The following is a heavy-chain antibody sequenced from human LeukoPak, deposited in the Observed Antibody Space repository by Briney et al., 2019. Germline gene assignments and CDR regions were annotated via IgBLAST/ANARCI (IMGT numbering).Heavy chain of an antibody. CDR2: IYYSGST. J-gene: IGHJ4*02. Sequence: PWETLSLTCTVSGGSISSYYWSWIRQPPGKGLEWIGYIYYSGSTNYNPSLKSRVTISVDTSKNQFSLKLSSVTAADTAVYYCARLLAVAGLIYFDYWGQGTLVTVSS. V-gene: IGHV4-59*01. CDR3: ARLLAVAGLIYFDY. CDR1: GGSISSYY. D-gene: IGHD6-13*01.